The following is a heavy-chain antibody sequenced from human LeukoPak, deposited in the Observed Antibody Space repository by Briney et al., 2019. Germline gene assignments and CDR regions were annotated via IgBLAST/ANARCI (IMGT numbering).Heavy chain of an antibody. D-gene: IGHD2-2*01. Sequence: PGGSLRLSCAASGFTFSNYWMHWVRQAPGKGLVWVSRINSDGSSTNYADSVKGRFTISRDNAKNTLFLQMNSLRAEDSAVYYCVSLCRSTSCYEYWGQGTLVTVSS. CDR3: VSLCRSTSCYEY. CDR1: GFTFSNYW. CDR2: INSDGSST. V-gene: IGHV3-74*01. J-gene: IGHJ4*02.